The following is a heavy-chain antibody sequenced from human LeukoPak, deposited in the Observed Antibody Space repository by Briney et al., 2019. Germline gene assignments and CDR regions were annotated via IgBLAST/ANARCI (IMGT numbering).Heavy chain of an antibody. V-gene: IGHV4-61*02. CDR3: ASGPTTGYYYYMDV. Sequence: SQTLSLTCTVSGGSISSGSYYWNWIRQPAGKGLEWIGRIYTSGSTNYNPSLKSRVTISVDTSKNRFSLKLSSVTAADTAVYHCASGPTTGYYYYMDVWGKGTTVTVSS. J-gene: IGHJ6*03. CDR1: GGSISSGSYY. CDR2: IYTSGST. D-gene: IGHD7-27*01.